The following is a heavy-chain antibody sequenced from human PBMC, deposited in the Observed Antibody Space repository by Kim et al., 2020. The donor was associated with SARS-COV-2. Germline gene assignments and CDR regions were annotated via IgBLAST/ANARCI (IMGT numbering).Heavy chain of an antibody. CDR1: GFTYDDYA. CDR2: ISWNSGSI. D-gene: IGHD5-18*01. V-gene: IGHV3-9*01. Sequence: GGSLRLSCAASGFTYDDYAMHWVRQAPGKGLEWVSGISWNSGSIGYADSVKGRFTISRDNAKNFLYLQMNSLRAEDTALYYCAKDIGVFGYSYGPLGGGGIDVWGQGTTGTVSS. CDR3: AKDIGVFGYSYGPLGGGGIDV. J-gene: IGHJ6*02.